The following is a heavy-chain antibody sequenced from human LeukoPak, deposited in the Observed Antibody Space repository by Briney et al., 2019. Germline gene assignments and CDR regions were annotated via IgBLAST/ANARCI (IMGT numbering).Heavy chain of an antibody. V-gene: IGHV3-7*01. D-gene: IGHD6-19*01. CDR1: GFTFSSYW. CDR2: IKQDGSEK. CDR3: ARSSSGWYTDDY. Sequence: GGSLRLSCAASGFTFSSYWMIWVRQAPGKGQEWVANIKQDGSEKYYVDSVKGRFTISRDNAKNSLYLQMNSLRAEDTAVYYCARSSSGWYTDDYWGQGTLVTVSS. J-gene: IGHJ4*02.